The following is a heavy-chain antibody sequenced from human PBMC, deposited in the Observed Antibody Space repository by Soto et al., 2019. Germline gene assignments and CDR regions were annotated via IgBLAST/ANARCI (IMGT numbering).Heavy chain of an antibody. J-gene: IGHJ4*02. V-gene: IGHV3-30-3*01. CDR2: ISYDGSNK. CDR3: ARDDCSGGSCYPAH. Sequence: QVQLVESGGGVVQPGRSLRLSCAASGFTFSSYAMHWVRQAPGKGLEWVAVISYDGSNKYYADSVKGRFTISRDNPKNTLYLQMNSLRAEDTAVYYCARDDCSGGSCYPAHWGQGTLVTVSS. D-gene: IGHD2-15*01. CDR1: GFTFSSYA.